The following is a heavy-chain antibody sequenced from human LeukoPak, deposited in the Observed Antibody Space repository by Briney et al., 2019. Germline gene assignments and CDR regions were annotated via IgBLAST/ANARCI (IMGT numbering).Heavy chain of an antibody. CDR1: GLTFSSYN. Sequence: GGSLRLSCAASGLTFSSYNMNWVRQAPGKGLEWVAVISYDGSNKYYADSVKGRFTISRDNSKNTLYLQMNSLRAEDTAVYYCARDDRRGLLDYWGQGTLVTVSS. V-gene: IGHV3-30-3*01. J-gene: IGHJ4*02. CDR3: ARDDRRGLLDY. D-gene: IGHD2-15*01. CDR2: ISYDGSNK.